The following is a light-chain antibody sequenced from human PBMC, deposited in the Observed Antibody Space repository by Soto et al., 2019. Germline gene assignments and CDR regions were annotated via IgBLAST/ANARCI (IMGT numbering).Light chain of an antibody. V-gene: IGKV1-5*01. CDR2: DAS. CDR3: QQYNSYPA. J-gene: IGKJ1*01. Sequence: DIQMTQSPSTLSASLGDRVTITGRASQSISSWLAWYQQKPGKAPKLLIYDASSLESGVPSRFSGSGSGTEFTLTISSLQPDDFATYYCQQYNSYPAFGQGTKVDIK. CDR1: QSISSW.